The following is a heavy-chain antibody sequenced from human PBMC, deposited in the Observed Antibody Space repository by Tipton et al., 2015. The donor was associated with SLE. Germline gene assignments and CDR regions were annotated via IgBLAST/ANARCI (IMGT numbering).Heavy chain of an antibody. CDR2: IYYSGST. J-gene: IGHJ4*02. V-gene: IGHV4-39*07. Sequence: TLSLTCTVSGGSISSSSYYWGWIRQPPGKGLEWIGSIYYSGSTYYSPSLKSRVTISIDTSKNQFSLKLSSVTAAGTAVYYCARALNFWSGYYLDYWGQGTLVTVSS. CDR3: ARALNFWSGYYLDY. CDR1: GGSISSSSYY. D-gene: IGHD3-3*01.